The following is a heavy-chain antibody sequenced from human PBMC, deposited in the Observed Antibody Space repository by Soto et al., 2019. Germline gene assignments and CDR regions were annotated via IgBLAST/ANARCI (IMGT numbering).Heavy chain of an antibody. CDR3: ARDRGGYDRLYYYHGMDV. CDR2: IWYDGSNK. CDR1: GFTFSSYG. J-gene: IGHJ6*02. Sequence: GGSLRLSCAASGFTFSSYGMHWVRQAPGKGLEWVAFIWYDGSNKYYADSVKGRFTISRDNAKNSLYLQMSSLRAEDTAVYYCARDRGGYDRLYYYHGMDVWGQGTTVTVSS. V-gene: IGHV3-33*01. D-gene: IGHD5-12*01.